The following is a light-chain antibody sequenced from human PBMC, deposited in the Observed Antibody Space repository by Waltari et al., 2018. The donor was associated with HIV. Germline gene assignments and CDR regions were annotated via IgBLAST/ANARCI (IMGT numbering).Light chain of an antibody. CDR1: SSYVGSYNL. CDR2: EVF. V-gene: IGLV2-23*02. J-gene: IGLJ2*01. Sequence: QSALTQPASVSRSFGHSITIPRPGSSSYVGSYNLFSWYQHHPGKAPKLILYEVFKRPSGVSNRFSGSKSGNTASLTVSGLQAEDEGHYYCCSYAGSRIPFGGGTKLTVL. CDR3: CSYAGSRIP.